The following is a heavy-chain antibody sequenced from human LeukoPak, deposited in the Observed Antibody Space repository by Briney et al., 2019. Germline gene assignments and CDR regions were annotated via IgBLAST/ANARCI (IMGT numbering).Heavy chain of an antibody. CDR1: GGTFSSYA. CDR3: GTRYYGSGADY. V-gene: IGHV1-69*05. J-gene: IGHJ4*02. CDR2: IIPIFGTA. Sequence: SVKVSCKASGGTFSSYAISWVRQAPGQGLEWMGRIIPIFGTANYAQKFQGRVTLTTDESTSTAYMELGSLRSEDTAVYSCGTRYYGSGADYWGQGTLVPVFS. D-gene: IGHD3-10*01.